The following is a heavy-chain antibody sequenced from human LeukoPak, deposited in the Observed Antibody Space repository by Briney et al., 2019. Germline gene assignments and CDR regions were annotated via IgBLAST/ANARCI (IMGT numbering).Heavy chain of an antibody. Sequence: SQTLSLTCTVSGGSISSGSYWSSWIRQPAGKGLGWIGRIYASGSTNYNPSLKSRVTISVDTSKNQFSLKLSSVTAADTAVYYCARATKITIFGVVIIGRYFDYWGQGTLVTVSS. CDR2: IYASGST. D-gene: IGHD3-3*01. J-gene: IGHJ4*02. CDR1: GGSISSGSYW. V-gene: IGHV4-61*02. CDR3: ARATKITIFGVVIIGRYFDY.